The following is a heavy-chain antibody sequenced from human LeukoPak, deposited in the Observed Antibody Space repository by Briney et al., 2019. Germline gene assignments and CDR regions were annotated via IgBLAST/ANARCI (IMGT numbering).Heavy chain of an antibody. J-gene: IGHJ4*02. V-gene: IGHV4-59*08. CDR3: ARLLNDYSNYEKAFDY. D-gene: IGHD4-11*01. Sequence: PSETLSLTCSVSGGSITSYYWSWIRQPPGKALEDIGHIYYTGRTDYTPSLKSRVTVSVDTSKNQFSLKLSSVTAADTAVYYCARLLNDYSNYEKAFDYWGQGTLVTVSS. CDR2: IYYTGRT. CDR1: GGSITSYY.